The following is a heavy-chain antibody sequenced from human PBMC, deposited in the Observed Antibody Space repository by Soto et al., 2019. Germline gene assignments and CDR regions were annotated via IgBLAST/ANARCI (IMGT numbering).Heavy chain of an antibody. CDR1: GGSISSSSYY. CDR3: ARSWDPPTVIFDY. CDR2: IYYSGST. Sequence: SETLSLTCTVSGGSISSSSYYWGWIRQPPGKGLEWIGSIYYSGSTYYNPSLKSRVTISVDTSKNQFSLKLSSVTAADTAVFYCARSWDPPTVIFDYWGQGTQVTVSS. D-gene: IGHD4-17*01. V-gene: IGHV4-39*07. J-gene: IGHJ4*02.